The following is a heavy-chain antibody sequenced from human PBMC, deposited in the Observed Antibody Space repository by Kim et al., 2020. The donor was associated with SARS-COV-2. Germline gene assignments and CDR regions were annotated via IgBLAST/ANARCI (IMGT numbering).Heavy chain of an antibody. D-gene: IGHD6-19*01. V-gene: IGHV3-30*18. CDR1: GFTFSSYG. CDR3: AKDGGWYGFREFDY. CDR2: ISYDGSNK. Sequence: GGSLRLSCAASGFTFSSYGMHWVRQAPGKGLEWVAVISYDGSNKYYADSVKGRFTISRDNSKNTLYLQMNSLRAEDTAVYYCAKDGGWYGFREFDYWGQGTLVTVSS. J-gene: IGHJ4*02.